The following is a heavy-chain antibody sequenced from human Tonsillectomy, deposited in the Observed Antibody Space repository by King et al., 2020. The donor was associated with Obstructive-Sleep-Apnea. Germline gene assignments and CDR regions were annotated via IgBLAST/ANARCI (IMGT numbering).Heavy chain of an antibody. CDR2: INGDSTAI. CDR3: VRDRDWAFDY. Sequence: VQLVESGGGSVQPGGSLRLSCVASGFTFRSYSINWARQAPGEGLEWISYINGDSTAILYADSVKDRFTISRDEARNSLYLEMNSLRVEDTAVYYCVRDRDWAFDYWGQGTLVTVSS. D-gene: IGHD2-21*02. CDR1: GFTFRSYS. J-gene: IGHJ4*02. V-gene: IGHV3-48*01.